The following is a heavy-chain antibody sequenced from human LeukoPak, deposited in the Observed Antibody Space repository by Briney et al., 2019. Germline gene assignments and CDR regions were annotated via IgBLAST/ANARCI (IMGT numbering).Heavy chain of an antibody. CDR3: AKGGPPTGASPRPWDFNY. CDR2: ISYDGNNQ. D-gene: IGHD1-26*01. Sequence: PGRSLRLSCAASRFSFSIYGMHWVRQAPGKGLEWVAVISYDGNNQYYADSVKGRFTISRDNSKSTLYLQMNSLRSEDTAVYYCAKGGPPTGASPRPWDFNYWGQGTLVTVSS. CDR1: RFSFSIYG. J-gene: IGHJ4*02. V-gene: IGHV3-30*18.